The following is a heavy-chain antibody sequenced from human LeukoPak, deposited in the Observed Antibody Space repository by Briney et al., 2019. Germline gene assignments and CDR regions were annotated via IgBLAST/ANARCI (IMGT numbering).Heavy chain of an antibody. V-gene: IGHV5-51*01. CDR2: IYPGDSDT. Sequence: GESLKISCKGSGYSFTSYWIGWVRQMPGKGLEWMGIIYPGDSDTRYSPSFQGQVTISADKSISTAYLQWSSLKASDTAMYYCARQAGSGSYYNEYWFDPWGQGTLVTVSS. CDR3: ARQAGSGSYYNEYWFDP. J-gene: IGHJ5*02. CDR1: GYSFTSYW. D-gene: IGHD3-10*01.